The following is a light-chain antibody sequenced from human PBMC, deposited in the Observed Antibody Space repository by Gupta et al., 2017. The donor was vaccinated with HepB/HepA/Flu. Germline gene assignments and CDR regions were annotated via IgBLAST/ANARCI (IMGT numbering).Light chain of an antibody. CDR3: QQLNSYPRT. CDR1: QGISSY. V-gene: IGKV1-9*01. CDR2: AAS. J-gene: IGKJ2*01. Sequence: DIQLTQSPSFLSASVGDRVTITCRASQGISSYLAWYQQKPGKAPKLLIYAASTLQSGVPSRFSGSGSGTEFTLTISSLQPEDFATYYCQQLNSYPRTFGQVTKLEIK.